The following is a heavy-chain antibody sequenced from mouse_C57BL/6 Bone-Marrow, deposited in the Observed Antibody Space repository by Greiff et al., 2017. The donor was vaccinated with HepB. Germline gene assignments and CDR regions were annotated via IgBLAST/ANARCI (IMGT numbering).Heavy chain of an antibody. J-gene: IGHJ2*01. D-gene: IGHD2-3*01. Sequence: EVKLVESGGGLVKPGGSLKLSCAASGFTFSSYAMSWVRQTPEKRLEWVATISDGGSYTYYPVNVKGRFTISRDNAKNNLYLQMSHLKSEDTAMYYCARDLGDGYFDYWGQGTTLTVSS. V-gene: IGHV5-4*01. CDR2: ISDGGSYT. CDR3: ARDLGDGYFDY. CDR1: GFTFSSYA.